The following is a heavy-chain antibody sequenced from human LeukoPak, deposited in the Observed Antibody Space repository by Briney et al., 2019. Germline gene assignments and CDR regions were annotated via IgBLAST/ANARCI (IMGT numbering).Heavy chain of an antibody. D-gene: IGHD1-26*01. J-gene: IGHJ4*02. CDR2: MNQDGSEK. CDR1: GFTFSSYW. V-gene: IGHV3-7*01. CDR3: ARGGELLRPADY. Sequence: GGSLRLSFAASGFTFSSYWMSWVRQAPGKGLEWVANMNQDGSEKYYVDSVKGRFTISRDNAKNSLYLQMNNLRAEDTAVYYCARGGELLRPADYWGQGTLVTVSS.